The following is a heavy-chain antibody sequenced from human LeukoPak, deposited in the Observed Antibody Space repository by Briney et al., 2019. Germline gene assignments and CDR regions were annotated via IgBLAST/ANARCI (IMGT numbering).Heavy chain of an antibody. D-gene: IGHD1-26*01. J-gene: IGHJ1*01. CDR1: GVSFSSCG. V-gene: IGHV3-74*01. CDR3: AQWEPRNFQH. CDR2: INSDGSST. Sequence: GGSLRLSCAASGVSFSSCGMHWVRQAPGKGLVWVSRINSDGSSTSYADSVKGRFTISRDNAKNTLYLQMNSLRAEDTAVYYCAQWEPRNFQHWGQGTLVTVSS.